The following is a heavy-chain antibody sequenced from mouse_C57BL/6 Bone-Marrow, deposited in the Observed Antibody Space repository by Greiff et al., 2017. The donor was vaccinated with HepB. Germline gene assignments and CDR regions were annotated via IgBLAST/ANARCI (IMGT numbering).Heavy chain of an antibody. J-gene: IGHJ3*01. CDR1: GYTFTDYY. CDR2: INPNNGGT. CDR3: AKTGDWDRTWFAY. D-gene: IGHD4-1*01. Sequence: VQLQQSGPELVKPGASVKISCKASGYTFTDYYMNWVKQSHGKSLEWIGDINPNNGGTSYNQKFKGKATLTVDKSSSTAYMELRSLTSEDSAVYYCAKTGDWDRTWFAYWGQGTLVTVSA. V-gene: IGHV1-26*01.